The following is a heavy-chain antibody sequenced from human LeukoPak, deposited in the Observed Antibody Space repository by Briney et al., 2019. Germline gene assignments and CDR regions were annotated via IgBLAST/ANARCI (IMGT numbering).Heavy chain of an antibody. CDR1: GYTFTSYG. V-gene: IGHV1-18*04. CDR3: ARDRDVVVPAAISLPIDY. CDR2: ISAYNGNT. J-gene: IGHJ4*02. D-gene: IGHD2-2*02. Sequence: ASVKVSFKASGYTFTSYGISWVRQAPGQGLEWMGWISAYNGNTNYAQKLQGRVTMTTDTSTSTAYMELRSLRSDDTAVYYCARDRDVVVPAAISLPIDYWGQGTLVTVSS.